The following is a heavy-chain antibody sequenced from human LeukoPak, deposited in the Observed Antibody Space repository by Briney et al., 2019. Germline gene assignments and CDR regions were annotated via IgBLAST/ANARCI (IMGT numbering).Heavy chain of an antibody. CDR2: IDQDGSEK. Sequence: GGSLRLSCAASGFTFSSYAMNWFRQAPGKGLEWVANIDQDGSEKYYVDSVKGRFTISRDNANNSLHLQMNSLRGEDTAVYYCASKLGYCSGGSCYSGFWGQGTLVTVSS. D-gene: IGHD2-15*01. CDR1: GFTFSSYA. V-gene: IGHV3-7*01. J-gene: IGHJ4*02. CDR3: ASKLGYCSGGSCYSGF.